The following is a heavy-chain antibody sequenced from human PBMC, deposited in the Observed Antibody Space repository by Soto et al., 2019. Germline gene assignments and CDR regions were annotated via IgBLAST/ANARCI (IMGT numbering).Heavy chain of an antibody. CDR2: IYYSGST. CDR1: GGSSSSSSYY. V-gene: IGHV4-39*01. D-gene: IGHD5-12*01. Sequence: SETLSLTCTVSGGSSSSSSYYWGWIRQPPGKGLEWIGSIYYSGSTYYNPSLKSRVTISVDTSKNQFSLKLSSVTAADTAVYYCARDIVATRDAFDIWGQGTMVTVSS. J-gene: IGHJ3*02. CDR3: ARDIVATRDAFDI.